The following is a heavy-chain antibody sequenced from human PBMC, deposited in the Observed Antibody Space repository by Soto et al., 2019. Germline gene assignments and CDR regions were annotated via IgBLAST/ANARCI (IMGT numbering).Heavy chain of an antibody. CDR3: ARGPMYYYDSSGYGGGFDY. V-gene: IGHV4-59*01. CDR2: IYYSGST. J-gene: IGHJ4*02. CDR1: GGSISSYY. D-gene: IGHD3-22*01. Sequence: SETLSLTCTVSGGSISSYYWSWIRQPPGKGLEWIGYIYYSGSTNYNPSLKSRVTISVDTSKNQFSLKLSSVTAADTAVYYCARGPMYYYDSSGYGGGFDYWGQGTLVTVSS.